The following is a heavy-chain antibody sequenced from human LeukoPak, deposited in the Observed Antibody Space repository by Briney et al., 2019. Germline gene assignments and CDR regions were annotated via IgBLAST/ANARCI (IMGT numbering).Heavy chain of an antibody. CDR1: GGSISSGDYY. CDR2: IYYSGST. Sequence: SQTLSLTCTVSGGSISSGDYYWSWIRQPPGKGVEWVGYIYYSGSTYYNPSLKSRVTISVDTSKNQFSLRLSSVTAADTAVYYCARDSTARDEDSSAPYGMDVWGQGTTVTVSS. CDR3: ARDSTARDEDSSAPYGMDV. J-gene: IGHJ6*02. V-gene: IGHV4-30-4*01. D-gene: IGHD3-22*01.